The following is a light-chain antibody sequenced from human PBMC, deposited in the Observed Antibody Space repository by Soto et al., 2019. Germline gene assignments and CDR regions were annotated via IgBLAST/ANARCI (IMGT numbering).Light chain of an antibody. CDR2: DVS. CDR1: SSDVGAYNY. J-gene: IGLJ2*01. CDR3: SSYTSSNTLV. Sequence: HSALTQPASVSGSPGQSITISCTGTSSDVGAYNYVSWYQQHPGKAPKLMIYDVSNRPSGVSDRFSGSKSGNTASLTISGLQAEDEADYYCSSYTSSNTLVFGGGTKLTVL. V-gene: IGLV2-14*01.